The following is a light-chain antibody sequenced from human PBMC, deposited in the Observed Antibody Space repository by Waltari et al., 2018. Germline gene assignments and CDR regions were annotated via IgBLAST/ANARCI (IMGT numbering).Light chain of an antibody. Sequence: QSALTQPASVSGSPGQSITISCTGTSSDVGKYNLVSWYQQHPGEVPKLMIYEVTKRPSGFSDRFSGSKSGNTASLTISGLQAEDEADYFCCSFAGRGFSVIFGGGTKLTVL. CDR1: SSDVGKYNL. V-gene: IGLV2-23*02. CDR3: CSFAGRGFSVI. J-gene: IGLJ2*01. CDR2: EVT.